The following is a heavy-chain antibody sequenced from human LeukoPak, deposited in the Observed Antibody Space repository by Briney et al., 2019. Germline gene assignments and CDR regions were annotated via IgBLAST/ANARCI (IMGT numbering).Heavy chain of an antibody. D-gene: IGHD3-16*01. CDR1: GFTFSSYA. J-gene: IGHJ4*02. CDR2: ISGSGGST. Sequence: GGSLRLSCAASGFTFSSYAMSWVRQAPGKGLEWVSAISGSGGSTYYADSVKGRFTISRDNSKNTLYLQMNSLRAEDTAVYYCAKKAYYDYVWGSPSSRSYFDYWGQGTLVTVSS. CDR3: AKKAYYDYVWGSPSSRSYFDY. V-gene: IGHV3-23*01.